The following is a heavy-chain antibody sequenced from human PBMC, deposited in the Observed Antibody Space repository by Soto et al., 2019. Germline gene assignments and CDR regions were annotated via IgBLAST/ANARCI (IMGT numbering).Heavy chain of an antibody. J-gene: IGHJ4*02. D-gene: IGHD3-10*01. CDR1: GYTFTSYD. CDR2: MNPNSGNT. V-gene: IGHV1-8*01. CDR3: ARDRDDYGSGNYYNRIDF. Sequence: GASVKVSCKASGYTFTSYDINWVRQATGQGLEWMGWMNPNSGNTGYAQKFQGRVTMTRNTSISTAYMELSRLRSEDTAVYYCARDRDDYGSGNYYNRIDFWGQGTLVTVSS.